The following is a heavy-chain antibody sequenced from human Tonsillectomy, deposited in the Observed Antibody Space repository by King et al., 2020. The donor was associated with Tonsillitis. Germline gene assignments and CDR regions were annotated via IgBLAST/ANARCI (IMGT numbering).Heavy chain of an antibody. V-gene: IGHV2-5*02. CDR3: AHRRCSSGWSGGKGNWFDP. J-gene: IGHJ5*02. Sequence: TLKESGPTLVKPTQTLTLTCTFSGFSLSTSGVGVGWIRQPPGKALEWLALIYWDDDMRYSPSLKSRLTIPNDTSQNQVVLTMTNMDPVDTATYYCAHRRCSSGWSGGKGNWFDPWGQGTLVTVSS. D-gene: IGHD6-19*01. CDR2: IYWDDDM. CDR1: GFSLSTSGVG.